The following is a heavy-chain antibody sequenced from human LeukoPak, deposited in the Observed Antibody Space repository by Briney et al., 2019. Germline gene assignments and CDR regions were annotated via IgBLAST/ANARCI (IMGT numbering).Heavy chain of an antibody. CDR2: IYYSGST. D-gene: IGHD2-15*01. J-gene: IGHJ4*02. CDR3: ARTSSSFAYYFDY. CDR1: GGSISSYY. Sequence: SETLSLTCTVSGGSISSYYWSWVRQPPGKGLEWIGYIYYSGSTNYNPSLKSRVAISVDTSKNQFSLKLSSVTAADTAVYYCARTSSSFAYYFDYWGQGTLVTVSS. V-gene: IGHV4-59*08.